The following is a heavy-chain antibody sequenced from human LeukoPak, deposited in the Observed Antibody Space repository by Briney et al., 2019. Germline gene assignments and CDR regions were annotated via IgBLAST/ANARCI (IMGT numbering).Heavy chain of an antibody. CDR1: GGSFSGYY. CDR2: INHSGST. Sequence: SETLSLTCAVYGGSFSGYYWSWIRQPPGKGLEWIGEINHSGSTNYNLSLKSRVTISVDTSKNQFSLKLSSVTAADTAVYYCARVKDLNWFDPWGQGTLVTVSS. V-gene: IGHV4-34*01. J-gene: IGHJ5*02. CDR3: ARVKDLNWFDP.